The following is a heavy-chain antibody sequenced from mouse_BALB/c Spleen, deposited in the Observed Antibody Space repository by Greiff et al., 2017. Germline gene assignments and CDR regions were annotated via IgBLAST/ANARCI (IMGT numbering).Heavy chain of an antibody. D-gene: IGHD4-1*01. Sequence: EVHLVESGPGLVKPSQSLSLTCTVTGYSITSDYAWNWIRQFPGNKLEWMGYISYSGSTSYNPSLKSRISITRDTSKNQFFLQLNSVTTEDTATYYCARSQPLTGTDYWGQGTTLTVSS. V-gene: IGHV3-2*02. CDR3: ARSQPLTGTDY. J-gene: IGHJ2*01. CDR2: ISYSGST. CDR1: GYSITSDYA.